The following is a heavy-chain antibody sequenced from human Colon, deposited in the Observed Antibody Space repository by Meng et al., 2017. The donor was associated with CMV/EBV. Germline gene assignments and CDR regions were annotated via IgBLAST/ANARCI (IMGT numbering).Heavy chain of an antibody. V-gene: IGHV1-18*01. CDR1: GYTFTNYG. Sequence: QVPVLQFGAEVKKPGASVKVSCKASGYTFTNYGISWVRQAPGQGLEWMGWISAYTGDTYYAQKFQGRVTMTTDTSTSTAYMELRSLRSDDTAVYYCVRESQSGSYIYLQHWGQGTLVTVSS. CDR2: ISAYTGDT. D-gene: IGHD1-26*01. J-gene: IGHJ1*01. CDR3: VRESQSGSYIYLQH.